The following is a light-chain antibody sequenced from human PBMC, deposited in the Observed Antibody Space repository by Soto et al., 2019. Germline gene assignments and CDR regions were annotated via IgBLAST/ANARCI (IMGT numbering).Light chain of an antibody. J-gene: IGKJ2*01. Sequence: DIVMTQSPLSLPVTPGEPASTPCRSSQSLLHSNGVNYLDWFLQKPGQSRQVLIYLGSNRASGVPDRFSGSGSGTDFTLKISRVEAEDVGVYYCMQSLRTPHTFGQGTKLEIK. V-gene: IGKV2-28*01. CDR1: QSLLHSNGVNY. CDR2: LGS. CDR3: MQSLRTPHT.